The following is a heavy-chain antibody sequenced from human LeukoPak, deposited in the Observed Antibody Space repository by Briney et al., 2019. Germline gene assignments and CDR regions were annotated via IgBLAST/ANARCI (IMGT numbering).Heavy chain of an antibody. CDR2: INSDGSST. CDR3: ARDVVPAATYNWFDP. D-gene: IGHD2-2*01. CDR1: GFTFSSYW. Sequence: GGSLRLSCAASGFTFSSYWMHWVRQAPGKGLVWVSRINSDGSSTSYADSVKGRFTISRDNAKNTPYLQMNSLRAEDTAVYYCARDVVPAATYNWFDPWGQGTLVTVSS. J-gene: IGHJ5*02. V-gene: IGHV3-74*01.